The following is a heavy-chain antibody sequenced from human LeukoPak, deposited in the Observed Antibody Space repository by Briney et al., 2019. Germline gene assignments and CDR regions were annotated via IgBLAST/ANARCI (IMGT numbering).Heavy chain of an antibody. D-gene: IGHD6-19*01. CDR2: IYYSGST. Sequence: SETLSLTCVVSGGSVSGYYWGWIRQPPGRGLEWIGYIYYSGSTNYNPSLKSRVTISVDRSKNQFSLKLSSVTAADTAVYYCASNSGWYDSGTIDHWGQGTLVTVSS. J-gene: IGHJ4*02. CDR1: GGSVSGYY. CDR3: ASNSGWYDSGTIDH. V-gene: IGHV4-59*02.